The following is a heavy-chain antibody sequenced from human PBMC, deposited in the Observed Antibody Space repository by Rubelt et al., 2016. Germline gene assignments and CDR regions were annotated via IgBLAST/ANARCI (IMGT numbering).Heavy chain of an antibody. V-gene: IGHV1-18*01. Sequence: QVQLVQSGAEVKKPGASVKVSCKASGYTFTSYGISWVRQAPGQGLEWMGWISAYNGNTNYAQKLQGRVTMTTETSTSTAYMELRSLRSDDTAVYYCAREPTTRFTSTGWFDPWGQGTLVTVSS. J-gene: IGHJ5*02. CDR1: GYTFTSYG. CDR2: ISAYNGNT. D-gene: IGHD5-12*01. CDR3: AREPTTRFTSTGWFDP.